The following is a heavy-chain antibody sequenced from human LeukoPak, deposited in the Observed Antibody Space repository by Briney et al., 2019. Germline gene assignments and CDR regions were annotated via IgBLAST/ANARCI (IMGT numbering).Heavy chain of an antibody. CDR2: IYSGGST. D-gene: IGHD3-9*01. CDR3: ARTDETGPAEDFQH. CDR1: GFSVSSNY. V-gene: IGHV3-53*01. Sequence: QPGGSLRLSCAASGFSVSSNYMSWVRQAPGKGLEWVSVIYSGGSTYYADSVKGRFTISRDNSKNTLYLQMKSLRAEDTAVYYCARTDETGPAEDFQHWGQGTLVTVSS. J-gene: IGHJ1*01.